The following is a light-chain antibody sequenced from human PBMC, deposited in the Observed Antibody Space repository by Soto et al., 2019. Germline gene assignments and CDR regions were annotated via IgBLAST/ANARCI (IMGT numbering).Light chain of an antibody. V-gene: IGKV3-15*01. CDR3: HQYNSWPLT. CDR2: ESS. CDR1: QSVGGN. J-gene: IGKJ4*01. Sequence: EIVMTQSPVPLSVSPGERATLSCRASQSVGGNLAWFQQKPGQAPRLLIYESSTRATGIPDRFSGSGSGTEFTLTISSLQSEDFAFYYCHQYNSWPLTFGGGTKVEIK.